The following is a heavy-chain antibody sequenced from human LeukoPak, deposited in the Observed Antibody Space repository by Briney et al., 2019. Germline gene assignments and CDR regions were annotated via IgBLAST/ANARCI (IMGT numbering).Heavy chain of an antibody. CDR1: GYTFTSYY. CDR2: FDPEDGET. CDR3: ATVAHYYDSSPFDY. D-gene: IGHD3-22*01. J-gene: IGHJ4*02. V-gene: IGHV1-24*01. Sequence: GASVKVSCKASGYTFTSYYMHWVRQAPGKGLEWMGGFDPEDGETIYAQKFQGRVTMTEDTSTDTAYMELSSLRSEDTAVYYCATVAHYYDSSPFDYWGQGTLVTVSS.